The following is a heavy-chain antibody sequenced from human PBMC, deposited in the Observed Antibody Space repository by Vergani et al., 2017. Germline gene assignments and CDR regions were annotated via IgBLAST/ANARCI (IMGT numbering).Heavy chain of an antibody. Sequence: QVQVVQSGAEVKKSGASVKVSCKTSGYTFSNYYMHWVRQAPGQGLEWMGILNPSGGHTNYAQQFQGRVTMTRDTSTSTVYMELSSLRSEDTAIYYCARGDYGILTGYRYWGQGTLVT. V-gene: IGHV1-46*03. J-gene: IGHJ4*02. CDR3: ARGDYGILTGYRY. D-gene: IGHD3-9*01. CDR1: GYTFSNYY. CDR2: LNPSGGHT.